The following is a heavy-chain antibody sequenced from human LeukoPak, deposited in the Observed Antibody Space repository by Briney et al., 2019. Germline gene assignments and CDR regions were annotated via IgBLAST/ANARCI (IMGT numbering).Heavy chain of an antibody. CDR3: ARGRYSSSWYSDY. CDR1: GFTFSSYE. D-gene: IGHD6-13*01. J-gene: IGHJ4*02. V-gene: IGHV3-48*03. CDR2: ISGSAGTK. Sequence: GGSLRLSCAASGFTFSSYEMNWVRQAPGKGLEWVSYISGSAGTKYYADSVKGRFTISRENAKNSLYLQMNSLRAEDTAVYYCARGRYSSSWYSDYWGQGTLVTVSS.